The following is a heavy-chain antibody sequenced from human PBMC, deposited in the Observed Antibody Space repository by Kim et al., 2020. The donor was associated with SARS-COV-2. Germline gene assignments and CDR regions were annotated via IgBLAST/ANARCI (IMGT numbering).Heavy chain of an antibody. CDR2: IWYDGSNK. CDR1: GFTFSSYG. Sequence: GGSLRLSCAASGFTFSSYGMHWVRQAPGKGLEWVAVIWYDGSNKYYADSVKGRFTISRDNSKNTLYLQMNSLRAEDTAVYYCARDLESGYSPGGYWGQGTLVTVSS. J-gene: IGHJ4*02. CDR3: ARDLESGYSPGGY. D-gene: IGHD5-18*01. V-gene: IGHV3-33*01.